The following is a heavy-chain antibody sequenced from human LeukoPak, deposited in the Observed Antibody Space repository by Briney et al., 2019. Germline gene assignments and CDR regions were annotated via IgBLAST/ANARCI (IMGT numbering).Heavy chain of an antibody. Sequence: ASVKVSCKASGYTFTGYYMHWVRQAPGQGLEWMGWINPNSGGTNYAQKFQGRVTMTRDTSISTAYMELSRLRSDDTAVYYCARMESYYDFWCGYSAWGQGTLVTVSS. D-gene: IGHD3-3*01. V-gene: IGHV1-2*02. CDR2: INPNSGGT. J-gene: IGHJ4*02. CDR1: GYTFTGYY. CDR3: ARMESYYDFWCGYSA.